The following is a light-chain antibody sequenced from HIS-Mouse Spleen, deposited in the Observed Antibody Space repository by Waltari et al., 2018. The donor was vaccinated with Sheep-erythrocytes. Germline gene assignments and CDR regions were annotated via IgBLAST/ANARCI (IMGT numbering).Light chain of an antibody. Sequence: QSALTQPRSVSGSPGQSVTISCPGLRSYVGGYNYFSGYQQHPANAPQLMIYDVSKRPSGVPDRFSGSKSGNTASLTSSWLQAEDEADYYCCSYAGSYNHVFATGTKVTVL. J-gene: IGLJ1*01. CDR1: RSYVGGYNY. V-gene: IGLV2-11*01. CDR3: CSYAGSYNHV. CDR2: DVS.